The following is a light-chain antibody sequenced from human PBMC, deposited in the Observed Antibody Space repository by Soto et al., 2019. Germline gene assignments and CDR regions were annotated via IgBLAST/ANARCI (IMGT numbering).Light chain of an antibody. V-gene: IGKV1-33*01. Sequence: DIQMTQSPSSLSASVGDRVTINCQASQDISNYLNWYQQKPGKAPKLLIYDASNLETGVPSRFSGSGSGTDFTFTISSLQPEDITTYYCQQYDNLPYTFGHGTKLEIK. CDR3: QQYDNLPYT. CDR1: QDISNY. CDR2: DAS. J-gene: IGKJ2*01.